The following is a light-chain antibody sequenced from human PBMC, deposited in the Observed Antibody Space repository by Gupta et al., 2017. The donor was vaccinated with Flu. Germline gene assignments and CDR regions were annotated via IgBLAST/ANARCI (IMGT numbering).Light chain of an antibody. CDR2: AAA. CDR3: QQENSFPRA. J-gene: IGKJ1*01. V-gene: IGKV1-12*01. CDR1: QGTSTW. Sequence: DIQMTQSPSSVSASVRDRVTMTLLASQGTSTWLGWYQQKRGKAAKLLIYAAARWQSGVPSRLSGSGSGRDFTLTISSLQPEDFATYYCQQENSFPRAFGQGTKVEIK.